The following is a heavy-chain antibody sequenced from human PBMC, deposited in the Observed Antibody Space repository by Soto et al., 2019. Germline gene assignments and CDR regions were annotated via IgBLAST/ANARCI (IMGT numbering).Heavy chain of an antibody. CDR1: GFTFSSYA. CDR3: AKAQNPRYCSGGSCYFDY. J-gene: IGHJ4*02. V-gene: IGHV3-23*01. CDR2: ISGSGGST. D-gene: IGHD2-15*01. Sequence: GGSLRLSCAASGFTFSSYAMSWVRQAPGKGLEWVSAISGSGGSTYYADSVKGRFTTSRDNSKNTLYLQMNSLRAEDTAVYYCAKAQNPRYCSGGSCYFDYWGQGTLVTVSS.